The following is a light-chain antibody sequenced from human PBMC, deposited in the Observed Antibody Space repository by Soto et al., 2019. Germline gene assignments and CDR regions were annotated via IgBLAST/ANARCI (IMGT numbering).Light chain of an antibody. CDR2: AAS. Sequence: DIQMTQSPSSVSASGGDRVTITCRASQAISSWLAWYQQKPGKAPKLLIYAASTLQSGVPSRFSGSGSGTEFTLTISSLQPEDFATYYCQQANSFPYTFGQGTKREIK. CDR3: QQANSFPYT. V-gene: IGKV1-12*01. J-gene: IGKJ2*01. CDR1: QAISSW.